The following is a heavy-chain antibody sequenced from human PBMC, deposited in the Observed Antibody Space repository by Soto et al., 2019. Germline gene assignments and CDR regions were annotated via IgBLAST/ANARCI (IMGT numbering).Heavy chain of an antibody. CDR2: IKSKTDGGTT. CDR3: TTAYRDQDFWSGYFKAPPGMDV. D-gene: IGHD3-3*01. Sequence: GALRLFSAASGLTFSNARMSWVRQAPGKGLEWVGRIKSKTDGGTTDYAAPVKGRFTISRDDSKNTLYLQMNSLKTEDTAVYYCTTAYRDQDFWSGYFKAPPGMDVWGQVPTVTVSS. CDR1: GLTFSNAR. V-gene: IGHV3-15*01. J-gene: IGHJ6*02.